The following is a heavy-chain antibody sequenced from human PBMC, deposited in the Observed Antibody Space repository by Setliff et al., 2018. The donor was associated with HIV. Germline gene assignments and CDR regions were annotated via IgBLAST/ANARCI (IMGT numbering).Heavy chain of an antibody. D-gene: IGHD2-2*01. CDR2: INTDGSDT. Sequence: PGGSLRLSCAAAGFTLSTYWVHWVRQTQGKGLMWVSRINTDGSDTSYADAVTGRFTISRDNAQDTLYLQMNSLRAEDTAMYYCARWGRGSTSGFDYWGQGTQVTVSS. CDR3: ARWGRGSTSGFDY. J-gene: IGHJ4*02. V-gene: IGHV3-74*01. CDR1: GFTLSTYW.